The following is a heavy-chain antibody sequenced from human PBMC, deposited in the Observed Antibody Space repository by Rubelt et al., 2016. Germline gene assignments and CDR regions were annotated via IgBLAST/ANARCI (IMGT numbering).Heavy chain of an antibody. D-gene: IGHD1-26*01. CDR2: IYYSGST. V-gene: IGHV4-39*07. J-gene: IGHJ4*02. CDR1: GGSIDSSSYY. Sequence: QLQLQESGPGLVKPSETLSLTCTVSGGSIDSSSYYWGWIRQPPGKGLEWIGSIYYSGSTYYNPSLKSRVTISVDTSRNQFSRKLSSVTAADTAVYYCAIGHGVGALSDPHFDYWGQGTLVTVSS. CDR3: AIGHGVGALSDPHFDY.